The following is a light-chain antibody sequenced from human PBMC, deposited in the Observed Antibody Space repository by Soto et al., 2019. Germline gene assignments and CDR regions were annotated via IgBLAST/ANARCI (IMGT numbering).Light chain of an antibody. CDR2: AAS. CDR1: QSLSSY. J-gene: IGKJ1*01. Sequence: DIQMTQSPSSLSASVGDRVTITCRASQSLSSYLNWYQQKPGKAPKLLIYAASSLQSGVPSRFSGSGSGTDFTLTISSLQPEDFATYYCQQSYSTRWTFGQGTKVEIK. V-gene: IGKV1-39*01. CDR3: QQSYSTRWT.